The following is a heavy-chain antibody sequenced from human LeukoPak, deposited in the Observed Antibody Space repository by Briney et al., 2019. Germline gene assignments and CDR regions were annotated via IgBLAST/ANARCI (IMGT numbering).Heavy chain of an antibody. CDR3: ASRLYDSSGYDL. Sequence: ASVKVSCKASGYTFTSYYMHWVRQAPGQGLEWMGIINPSGGSTSYAQKFQGRVTMTRDTSKNQFSLKLSSVTAADTAVYYCASRLYDSSGYDLWGQGTMVTVSS. J-gene: IGHJ3*01. V-gene: IGHV1-46*01. D-gene: IGHD3-22*01. CDR1: GYTFTSYY. CDR2: INPSGGST.